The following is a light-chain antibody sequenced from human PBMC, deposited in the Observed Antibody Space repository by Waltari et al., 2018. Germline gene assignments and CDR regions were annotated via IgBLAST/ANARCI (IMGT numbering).Light chain of an antibody. CDR1: QSVSRSY. CDR3: QRYGSSPWT. Sequence: EFVLTQSPGTLSFSPGARATLPCRASQSVSRSYFAWYQHKPGQAPRLLIYGATSRAPGIPDRFSGSGYGTDFTLTISRLEPEDSAVYYCQRYGSSPWTFGQGTKVEVK. CDR2: GAT. V-gene: IGKV3-20*01. J-gene: IGKJ1*01.